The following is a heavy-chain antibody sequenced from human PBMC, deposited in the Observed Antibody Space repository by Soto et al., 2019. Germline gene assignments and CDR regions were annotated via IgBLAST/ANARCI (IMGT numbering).Heavy chain of an antibody. CDR2: IWYDGSNK. Sequence: GGSLRLSCAASGFTFSSYGMHWVRQAPGKGLEWVAVIWYDGSNKYYADSVKGRFTISRDNSKNTLYLQMNSLRAEDTAVYYCAREDPIVVVTAMTRAEYFQHWGQGTLVTVSS. V-gene: IGHV3-33*01. CDR3: AREDPIVVVTAMTRAEYFQH. D-gene: IGHD2-21*02. J-gene: IGHJ1*01. CDR1: GFTFSSYG.